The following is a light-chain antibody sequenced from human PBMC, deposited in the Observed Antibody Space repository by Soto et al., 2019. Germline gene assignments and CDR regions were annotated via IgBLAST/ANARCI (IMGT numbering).Light chain of an antibody. V-gene: IGKV3-15*01. CDR2: GAS. CDR3: QQYNNWPWT. J-gene: IGKJ1*01. CDR1: QSVSGN. Sequence: EIVMTQSPATLSVSPGERATLSCRASQSVSGNLAWYQQKPGQAPSLLIYGASTRATGVPARFSGSESGTEFTLTITSLQSEDFAVYYCQQYNNWPWTFGQGTRVKIK.